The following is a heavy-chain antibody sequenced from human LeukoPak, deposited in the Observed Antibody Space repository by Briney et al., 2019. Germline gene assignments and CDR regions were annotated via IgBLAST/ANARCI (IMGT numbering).Heavy chain of an antibody. Sequence: SETLSLTCTVSGGSISSYYWSWIRQPAGKGLEWIWRIYSSGSTKYNPSLKSRVTMSVDTSKNQFSLKLSSVTAADTAVYYCAREKGVAGNAFDIWGQGTMVTVSS. V-gene: IGHV4-4*07. J-gene: IGHJ3*02. CDR1: GGSISSYY. CDR3: AREKGVAGNAFDI. D-gene: IGHD3-3*01. CDR2: IYSSGST.